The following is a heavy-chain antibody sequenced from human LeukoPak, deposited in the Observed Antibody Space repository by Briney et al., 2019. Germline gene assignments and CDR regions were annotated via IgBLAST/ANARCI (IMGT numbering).Heavy chain of an antibody. CDR2: MHYSGTT. V-gene: IGHV4-61*08. D-gene: IGHD3-10*01. J-gene: IGHJ5*02. CDR1: GGSISGGSISGYH. Sequence: SETLSLTCSVSGGSISGGSISGYHWSWIRQPPGKGLELIAYMHYSGTTHYNPSLKSRVTISVERSRNQFSLQLSSVTAADTAVYYCARASVRGTNHINWFDPWGQGTLVTVSS. CDR3: ARASVRGTNHINWFDP.